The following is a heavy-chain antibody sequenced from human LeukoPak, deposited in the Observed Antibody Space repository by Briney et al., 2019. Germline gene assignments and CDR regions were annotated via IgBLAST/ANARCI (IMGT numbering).Heavy chain of an antibody. CDR1: GYTFTSYG. V-gene: IGHV1-18*01. Sequence: ASVKVSCKASGYTFTSYGISWVRQAPGQGLEWMGWISAYNGNTNYAQKFQGRVTMTTDTSTSTAYMELRSLRSDDTAVYYCARDHDSSGYSSYNWFDPWGQGTLVTVSS. CDR3: ARDHDSSGYSSYNWFDP. J-gene: IGHJ5*02. CDR2: ISAYNGNT. D-gene: IGHD3-22*01.